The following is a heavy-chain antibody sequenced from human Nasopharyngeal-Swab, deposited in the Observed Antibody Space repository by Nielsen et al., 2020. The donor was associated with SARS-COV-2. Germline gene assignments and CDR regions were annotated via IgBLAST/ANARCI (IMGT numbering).Heavy chain of an antibody. J-gene: IGHJ6*02. Sequence: GGSLRLSCAASGFTFNNYNFNWVRQAPGKGLEWVSSISSSSSYIYYADSVKGRFTISRDNSKNTLLLQMNSLRAEDTAVYYCAFVDTTLLGYYYSGMDVWGQGTTVTVSS. D-gene: IGHD5-18*01. CDR2: ISSSSSYI. CDR3: AFVDTTLLGYYYSGMDV. CDR1: GFTFNNYN. V-gene: IGHV3-21*04.